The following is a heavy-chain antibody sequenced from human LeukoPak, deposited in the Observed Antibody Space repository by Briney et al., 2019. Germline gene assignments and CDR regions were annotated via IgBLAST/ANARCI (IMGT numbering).Heavy chain of an antibody. V-gene: IGHV4-39*01. Sequence: SETLSLTCTVSGGSFSSSTYFWGWARQPPGKGLEWIGSMSYSGSTYYNPSLGGRGTISVDTSKNQFSLKLSSVTAADTAVYYCARRANYYDSSGYYYCFDYWGQGTLVTVSS. J-gene: IGHJ4*02. CDR1: GGSFSSSTYF. D-gene: IGHD3-22*01. CDR2: MSYSGST. CDR3: ARRANYYDSSGYYYCFDY.